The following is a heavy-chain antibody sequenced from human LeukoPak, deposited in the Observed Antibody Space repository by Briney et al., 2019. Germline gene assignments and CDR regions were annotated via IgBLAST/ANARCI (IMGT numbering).Heavy chain of an antibody. CDR2: INPSGGST. Sequence: ASVKVSCKASGYTFTSYYMHWVRQAPGQGLEWMGIINPSGGSTSYAQKFQGRVTMTRDTSTSTVYMELSSLRSEDTAVYYCARQVMWRRSGDAFDIWGQGTMVTVSS. V-gene: IGHV1-46*01. CDR1: GYTFTSYY. CDR3: ARQVMWRRSGDAFDI. J-gene: IGHJ3*02. D-gene: IGHD3-3*01.